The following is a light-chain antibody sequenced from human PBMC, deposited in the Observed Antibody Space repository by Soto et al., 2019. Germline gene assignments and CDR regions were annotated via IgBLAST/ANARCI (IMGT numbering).Light chain of an antibody. CDR2: DDN. V-gene: IGLV1-51*01. Sequence: QSVLTQPPSASGTPGQRVIISCSGGSSNIGSNTVNWYQQLPGTAPKLLIYDDNKRPSGIPDRFSGSKSGTSATLGITGFQTGDEADYYCGSWDSSLSAYVFGTGTKVTVL. CDR3: GSWDSSLSAYV. J-gene: IGLJ1*01. CDR1: SSNIGSNT.